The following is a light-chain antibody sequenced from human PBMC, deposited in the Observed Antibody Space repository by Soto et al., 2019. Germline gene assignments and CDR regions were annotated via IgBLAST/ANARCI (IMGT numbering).Light chain of an antibody. CDR3: LQRTNWPPWT. CDR1: QSVSNY. Sequence: EIVLTQSPATLSLSPGERATLSCRASQSVSNYLAWYQQKPGQAPRLLIYDTSIRATGIPARFSGSGSGTDFSLTISSLEPEDFAIYFCLQRTNWPPWTFGQGTKVET. J-gene: IGKJ1*01. V-gene: IGKV3-11*01. CDR2: DTS.